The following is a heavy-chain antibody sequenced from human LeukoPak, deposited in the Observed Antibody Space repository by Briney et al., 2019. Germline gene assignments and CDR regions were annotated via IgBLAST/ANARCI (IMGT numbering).Heavy chain of an antibody. CDR1: GGSISSGGYY. CDR3: ARGALVVPATSVGWFDP. V-gene: IGHV4-31*03. CDR2: IYYSGST. J-gene: IGHJ5*02. Sequence: SETLSLTCTVSGGSISSGGYYWSWIRQHPGKGLEWIGYIYYSGSTYYNPSLKSRVTISVDTSKNQSSLKLRSVTAADPAVYYRARGALVVPATSVGWFDPWGQGTLVTVSS. D-gene: IGHD2-2*01.